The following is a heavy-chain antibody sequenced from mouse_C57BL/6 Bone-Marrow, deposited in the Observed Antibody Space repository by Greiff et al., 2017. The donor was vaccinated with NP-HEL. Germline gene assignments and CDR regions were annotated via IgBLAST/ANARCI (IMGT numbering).Heavy chain of an antibody. Sequence: QVQLQQSGPELVKPGASVKISCKASGYAFSSSWMNWVKQRPGKGLEWIGRIYPGDGAINYTGTLMGKVTLTADKSSSTAYMQISSLTSEDSAVYFCERSGTAQDPCYAMDYWGQGTSVTVSS. J-gene: IGHJ4*01. CDR2: IYPGDGAI. D-gene: IGHD3-2*02. V-gene: IGHV1-82*01. CDR3: ERSGTAQDPCYAMDY. CDR1: GYAFSSSW.